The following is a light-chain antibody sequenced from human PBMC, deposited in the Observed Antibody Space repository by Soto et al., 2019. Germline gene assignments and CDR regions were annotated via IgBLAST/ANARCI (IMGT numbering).Light chain of an antibody. J-gene: IGKJ2*01. CDR1: QSVSIN. V-gene: IGKV3-15*01. Sequence: EIVMTQSPATLSVSPGERATLSCRASQSVSINLAWYQQKPGQAPRLLIYVASTRATGIPARFSGSGSGTEFTLTISSLQSEDFAAYYCQQYNNWPYTFGQGTKLEIK. CDR2: VAS. CDR3: QQYNNWPYT.